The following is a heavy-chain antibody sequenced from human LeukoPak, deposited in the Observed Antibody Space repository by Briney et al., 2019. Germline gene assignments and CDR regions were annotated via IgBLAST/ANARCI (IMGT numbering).Heavy chain of an antibody. J-gene: IGHJ4*02. D-gene: IGHD6-6*01. CDR1: GGSFSGYY. CDR2: INHSGST. V-gene: IGHV4-34*01. CDR3: ARASIAARRYDY. Sequence: PSETLSLTCAVYGGSFSGYYWSWIRQPPGKGLEWIGEINHSGSTNYNPSPKSRVTISVDTSKNQFSLKLSSVTAADKAVYYCARASIAARRYDYWGQGTLVTVSS.